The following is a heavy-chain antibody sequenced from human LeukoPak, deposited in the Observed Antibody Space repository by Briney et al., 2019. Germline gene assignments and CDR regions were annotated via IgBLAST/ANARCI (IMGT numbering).Heavy chain of an antibody. J-gene: IGHJ3*02. CDR3: AKSLFTSATGTGRAFHI. V-gene: IGHV3-23*01. CDR2: ISASGDVT. CDR1: GFTVSSNY. Sequence: GGSLRLSCAASGFTVSSNYMSWVRQAPGKGLQWLSGISASGDVTFHADRVKGRFAISRDNSKNTLYLQMTGLRAGDTAEYYCAKSLFTSATGTGRAFHIWGQGTMVTVSS. D-gene: IGHD1-1*01.